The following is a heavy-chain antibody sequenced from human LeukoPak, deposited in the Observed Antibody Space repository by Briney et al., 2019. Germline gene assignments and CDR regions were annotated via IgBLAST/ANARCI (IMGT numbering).Heavy chain of an antibody. D-gene: IGHD3-16*01. CDR1: GYIFTNFY. CDR3: ARDGGFDY. V-gene: IGHV1-2*02. J-gene: IGHJ4*02. CDR2: INPNSGVT. Sequence: ASVKVSCKASGYIFTNFYMHWVRQAPGQGLEWMGWINPNSGVTNYAQKIQGRVTMTRDTSISTVYMALTRLRSDDTAVYYCARDGGFDYWGQGTLVTVSS.